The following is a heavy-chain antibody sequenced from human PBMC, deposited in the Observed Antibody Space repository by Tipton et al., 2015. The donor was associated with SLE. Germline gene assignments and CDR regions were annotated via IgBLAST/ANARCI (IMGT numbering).Heavy chain of an antibody. CDR1: GGSFSGYY. CDR2: INHSGST. V-gene: IGHV4-34*01. J-gene: IGHJ4*02. Sequence: TLSLTCAVYGGSFSGYYWSWIRQPPGKGLEWIGEINHSGSTNYNPSLKSRVTISVDTSKNQFSLKLSSVTAADTAVYYCARRKVEDFDYWGQGTLVTVSS. D-gene: IGHD5-24*01. CDR3: ARRKVEDFDY.